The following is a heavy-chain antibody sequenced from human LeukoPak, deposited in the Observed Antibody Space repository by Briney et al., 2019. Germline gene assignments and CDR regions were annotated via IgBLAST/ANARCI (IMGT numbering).Heavy chain of an antibody. V-gene: IGHV3-11*01. J-gene: IGHJ4*02. CDR2: ICDSGRTI. D-gene: IGHD3-22*01. CDR3: ARDRLGDYDHSGYYDK. Sequence: GGSLRLSCAASGFTFGDYCVSWVRQAPGKGLEWVSYICDSGRTIYYADSVKGRFTISRDNAKNSVYLQMNNLGAEDTAVYYCARDRLGDYDHSGYYDKWGQGTLVTVSS. CDR1: GFTFGDYC.